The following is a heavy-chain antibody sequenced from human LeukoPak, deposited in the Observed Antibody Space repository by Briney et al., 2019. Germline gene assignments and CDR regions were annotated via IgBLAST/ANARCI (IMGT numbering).Heavy chain of an antibody. V-gene: IGHV4-34*01. CDR2: INHSGST. Sequence: PSETLSLTCAVYGGSFSGYYWSWIRQPPGKGLEWIGEINHSGSTNYNPSLESRVTISVDTSKNQFSLKLSSVTAADTAVYYCARYSSSWSGWSDPWGQGTLVTVSS. D-gene: IGHD6-13*01. CDR1: GGSFSGYY. CDR3: ARYSSSWSGWSDP. J-gene: IGHJ5*02.